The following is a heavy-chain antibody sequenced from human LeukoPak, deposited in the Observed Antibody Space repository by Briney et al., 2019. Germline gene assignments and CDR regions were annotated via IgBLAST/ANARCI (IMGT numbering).Heavy chain of an antibody. CDR3: AKSRGYSNTSPFDY. J-gene: IGHJ4*02. V-gene: IGHV3-23*01. Sequence: GGSLRLSCAASGFTFNSYAMSWVRQAPGKGPEWVSGISGSGGNTYYADSVKGRFTISRDNSRNTLYLQMNSLTAEDTALYYCAKSRGYSNTSPFDYWGQGTLVAVSS. CDR2: ISGSGGNT. D-gene: IGHD5-12*01. CDR1: GFTFNSYA.